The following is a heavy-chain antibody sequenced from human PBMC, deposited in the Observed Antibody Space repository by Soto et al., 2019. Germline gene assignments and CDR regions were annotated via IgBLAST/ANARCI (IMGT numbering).Heavy chain of an antibody. J-gene: IGHJ2*01. CDR3: ARVPYGSGSAWYFDL. CDR1: GFTFSSCS. D-gene: IGHD6-19*01. CDR2: ISGDSNCI. V-gene: IGHV3-21*01. Sequence: EVQLVESGGGLVKPGGSLRLSCAASGFTFSSCSMNWVRQAPGKGLEWVSSISGDSNCIYDADSVKGRFTISRDNAKNSLYLYINSLRAEDTAVYYCARVPYGSGSAWYFDLWGRGTLVTVSS.